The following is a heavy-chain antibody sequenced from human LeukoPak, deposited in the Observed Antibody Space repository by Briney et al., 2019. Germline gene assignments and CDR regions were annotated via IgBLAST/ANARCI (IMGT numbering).Heavy chain of an antibody. Sequence: SETLSLTCAVYGGSFSGYYWSWIRQPPGKGLEWIGEINHSGSTNYNPSLKSRVTISVDTSKNQFTLKLSSVTAADTAVYYCARGRQFPPYYYYGMDVWGQGTTVTVSS. CDR3: ARGRQFPPYYYYGMDV. CDR1: GGSFSGYY. D-gene: IGHD5-24*01. J-gene: IGHJ6*02. V-gene: IGHV4-34*01. CDR2: INHSGST.